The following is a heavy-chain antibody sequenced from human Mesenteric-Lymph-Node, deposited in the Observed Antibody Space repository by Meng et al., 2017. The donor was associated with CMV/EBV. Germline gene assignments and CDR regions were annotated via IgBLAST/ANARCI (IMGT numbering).Heavy chain of an antibody. CDR2: ISGSGGST. V-gene: IGHV3-23*01. Sequence: GESLKISCAASGFTFSGYAMSWVRQALGKGLEWVSAISGSGGSTYYADSVKGRFTISRDNSKNTLYLQMNSLRAEDTAVYYCAKDLRITIFGVVPGFDYWGQGTLVTVSS. CDR1: GFTFSGYA. D-gene: IGHD3-3*01. CDR3: AKDLRITIFGVVPGFDY. J-gene: IGHJ4*02.